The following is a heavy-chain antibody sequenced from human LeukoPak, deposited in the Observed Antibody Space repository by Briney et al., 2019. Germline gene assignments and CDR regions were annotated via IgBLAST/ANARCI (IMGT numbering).Heavy chain of an antibody. Sequence: ASVKVSCKASGGTFSSYAISWVRQAPGQGLEWTGGIIPIFGSPNHPQKFQGRVTITADESTSTAYMDLSSLRSEDTAVYYCAREGIAAAGRFDYWGQGTLVTVSS. V-gene: IGHV1-69*13. D-gene: IGHD6-13*01. CDR1: GGTFSSYA. CDR2: IIPIFGSP. J-gene: IGHJ4*02. CDR3: AREGIAAAGRFDY.